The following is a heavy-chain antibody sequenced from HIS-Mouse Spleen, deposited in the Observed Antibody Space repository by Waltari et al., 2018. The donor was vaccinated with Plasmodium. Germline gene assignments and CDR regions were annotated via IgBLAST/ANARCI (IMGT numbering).Heavy chain of an antibody. CDR3: TTGLGAFDI. J-gene: IGHJ3*02. CDR1: GFTFRNTW. CDR2: IKSKTDGGTT. Sequence: EVQLVASGGGLVKPGGSIRPSCEASGFTFRNTWMSWVRQAPGKGLEWVGRIKSKTDGGTTDYAAPVKGRFTISRDDSKNTLYLQMNSLKTEDTAVYYCTTGLGAFDIWGQGTMVTVSS. V-gene: IGHV3-15*01.